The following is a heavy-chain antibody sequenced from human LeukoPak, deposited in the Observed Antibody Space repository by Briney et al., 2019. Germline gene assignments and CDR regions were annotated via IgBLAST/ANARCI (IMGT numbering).Heavy chain of an antibody. CDR2: ISTSGGIT. D-gene: IGHD4-17*01. CDR1: GFTFSSYA. Sequence: SGGSLRLSCAASGFTFSSYAMTWVRQASGKGLEWVSAISTSGGITYYADSVKGRFTISKDNSKNALYLQMNTLRADDTALYYCATDDDAGDYRLDYWGQGTLVTVSS. J-gene: IGHJ4*02. V-gene: IGHV3-23*01. CDR3: ATDDDAGDYRLDY.